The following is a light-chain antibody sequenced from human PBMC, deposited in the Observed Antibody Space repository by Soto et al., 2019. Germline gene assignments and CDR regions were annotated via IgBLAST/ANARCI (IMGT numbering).Light chain of an antibody. Sequence: EIVLTQSPGTLSLSPGERATLSCRASQSVSSGYLARYQQKPGQAPRLLIYGASTRATGIPDRFSGSGSGTDFTLTISRLEPEDFAVYYCQQEGTFGQGTKVDIK. CDR2: GAS. V-gene: IGKV3-20*01. CDR1: QSVSSGY. J-gene: IGKJ1*01. CDR3: QQEGT.